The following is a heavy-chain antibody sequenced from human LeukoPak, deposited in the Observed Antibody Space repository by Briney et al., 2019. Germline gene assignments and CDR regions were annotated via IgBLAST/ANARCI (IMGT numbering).Heavy chain of an antibody. V-gene: IGHV3-21*01. D-gene: IGHD6-19*01. CDR3: ARDADLAVAADAFDI. CDR2: ISSTSSYI. CDR1: GFTFSRYS. J-gene: IGHJ3*02. Sequence: GGSLRLSCAASGFTFSRYSMNWVRQAPGKGLEWVSSISSTSSYIYYADSLKDRFTISRDNAKNSLYLQMNSLRAEDTAVYYCARDADLAVAADAFDIWGQGTMVTVSS.